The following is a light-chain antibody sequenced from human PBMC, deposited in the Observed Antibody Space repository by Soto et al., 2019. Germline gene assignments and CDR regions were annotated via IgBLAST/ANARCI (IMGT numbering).Light chain of an antibody. V-gene: IGLV2-14*01. CDR1: SSDVGGYNY. J-gene: IGLJ1*01. Sequence: QSVLTQPASVSGSPGQSITISCTGTSSDVGGYNYVSWYQQHPGKAPKLMIYDVSNRPSGVSNRFSGSKSGHTASLTISGLQAEDEADYYCSSYTSSSTLEVFGIGTKVTVL. CDR3: SSYTSSSTLEV. CDR2: DVS.